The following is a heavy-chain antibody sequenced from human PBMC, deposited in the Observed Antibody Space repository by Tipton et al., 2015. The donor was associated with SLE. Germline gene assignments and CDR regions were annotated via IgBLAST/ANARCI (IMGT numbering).Heavy chain of an antibody. CDR3: ARTSASYMDY. CDR2: IYYSGST. CDR1: GGSINTYY. V-gene: IGHV4-59*01. Sequence: TLSLTCTVSGGSINTYYWSWIRQPPGKGLEWIGYIYYSGSTNYNPSLKSRVTISVDTSKNQFSLKLSSVTAADTAVYYCARTSASYMDYWGQGTLVTVSS. D-gene: IGHD3-10*01. J-gene: IGHJ4*02.